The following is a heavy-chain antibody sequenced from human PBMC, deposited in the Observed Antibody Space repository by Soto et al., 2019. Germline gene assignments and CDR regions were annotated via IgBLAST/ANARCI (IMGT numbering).Heavy chain of an antibody. Sequence: QVQLVESGGGVVQPGRSLRLSCAASGFTFSSYAMHWVRQAPGKGLEWVAVISYDGSNKYYADSVKGRFTISRDNSKNTLYLQMNSQRAEDTAVYYCARASNGWYDDYWGQGTLVTVSS. CDR1: GFTFSSYA. CDR3: ARASNGWYDDY. CDR2: ISYDGSNK. V-gene: IGHV3-30-3*01. J-gene: IGHJ4*02. D-gene: IGHD6-19*01.